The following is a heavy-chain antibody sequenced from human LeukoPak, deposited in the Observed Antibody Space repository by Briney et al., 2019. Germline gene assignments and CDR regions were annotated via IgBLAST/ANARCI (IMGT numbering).Heavy chain of an antibody. J-gene: IGHJ5*02. V-gene: IGHV1-18*01. Sequence: ASVKVSCKASGYTFTSYGISWVRQAPGQGVEWMGWISAYNGNTNYAQKLQGRVTMTTDTSTSTAYMELRSLRSDDTAVYYCARDPLELIPVGFDPWGQGTLVTVSS. CDR2: ISAYNGNT. CDR1: GYTFTSYG. CDR3: ARDPLELIPVGFDP. D-gene: IGHD1-7*01.